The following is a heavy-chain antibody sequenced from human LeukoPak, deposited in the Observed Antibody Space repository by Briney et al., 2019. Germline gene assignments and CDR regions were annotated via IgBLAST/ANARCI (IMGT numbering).Heavy chain of an antibody. Sequence: GGSLRLSCAASGFTFSSYGLHWVRQAPGKGLEWVAVISYDGSNKYYADSVKGRFTISRDNSKNTLYLQMNSLRAEDTAVYYCAKDEVVVPVVDWGQGTLVTVSS. D-gene: IGHD2-15*01. CDR3: AKDEVVVPVVD. CDR1: GFTFSSYG. V-gene: IGHV3-30*18. J-gene: IGHJ4*02. CDR2: ISYDGSNK.